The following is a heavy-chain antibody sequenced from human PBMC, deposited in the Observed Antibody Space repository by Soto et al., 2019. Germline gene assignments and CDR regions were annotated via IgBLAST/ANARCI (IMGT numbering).Heavy chain of an antibody. D-gene: IGHD3-9*01. V-gene: IGHV4-34*01. CDR2: INHSGSN. Sequence: SETLSLTRAISGGSFSTYYYNWIRQSPGKGLEWIGEINHSGSNNYSPSLKSRVTMSLDTSKNHFSLKLTSVTAADTAVYYCARGGSNDWQVAFDIWGQGTMVTVSS. CDR3: ARGGSNDWQVAFDI. CDR1: GGSFSTYY. J-gene: IGHJ3*02.